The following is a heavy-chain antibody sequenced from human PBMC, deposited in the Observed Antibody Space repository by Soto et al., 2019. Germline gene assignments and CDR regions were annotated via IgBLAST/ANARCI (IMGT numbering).Heavy chain of an antibody. CDR2: INPKNGGI. J-gene: IGHJ1*01. Sequence: ASVKFSCKSSGYTFTDFYIHWLRQVPGQGLEWVGLINPKNGGINYAQKFQGRVTMTRYTSVNTSYMDLNRLNFDDSAIYYCVTGQSVLYLDLWGRGTQVTVSS. CDR3: VTGQSVLYLDL. CDR1: GYTFTDFY. V-gene: IGHV1-2*02. D-gene: IGHD1-20*01.